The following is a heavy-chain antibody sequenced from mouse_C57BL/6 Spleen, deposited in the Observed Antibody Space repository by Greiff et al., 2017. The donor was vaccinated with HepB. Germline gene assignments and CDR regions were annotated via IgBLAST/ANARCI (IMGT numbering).Heavy chain of an antibody. V-gene: IGHV1-53*01. CDR1: GYTFTSYW. D-gene: IGHD2-5*01. Sequence: VQLQQPGTELVKPGASVKLSCKASGYTFTSYWMHWVKQRPGQGLEWIGNINPSNGGTNYNEKFKSKATLTVDKSSSTAYMQLSSLTSEDSAVYYCARENYSNYPYYYAMDYWGQGTSVTVSS. CDR2: INPSNGGT. J-gene: IGHJ4*01. CDR3: ARENYSNYPYYYAMDY.